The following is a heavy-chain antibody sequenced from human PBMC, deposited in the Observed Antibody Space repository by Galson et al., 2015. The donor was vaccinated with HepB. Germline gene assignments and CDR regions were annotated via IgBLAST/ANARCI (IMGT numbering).Heavy chain of an antibody. D-gene: IGHD3-22*01. CDR2: FDPEDGET. J-gene: IGHJ3*02. V-gene: IGHV1-24*01. CDR3: ARDSYDSSGYYVAFDI. CDR1: GYTLTELS. Sequence: SVKVSCKVSGYTLTELSMHWVRQAPGKGLEWMGGFDPEDGETIYAQKFQGRVTITADESTSTAYMELSSLRSEDTAVYYCARDSYDSSGYYVAFDIWGQGTMVTVSS.